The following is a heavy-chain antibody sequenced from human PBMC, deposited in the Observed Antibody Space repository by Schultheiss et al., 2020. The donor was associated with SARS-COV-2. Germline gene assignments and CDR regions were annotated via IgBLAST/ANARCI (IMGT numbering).Heavy chain of an antibody. CDR3: ATISTDYYDSSGYYPKYYFDY. J-gene: IGHJ4*02. D-gene: IGHD3-22*01. CDR2: ITGPGESS. CDR1: GFTFSNNA. Sequence: GGSLRLSCEASGFTFSNNAMSWVRQAPGKGLEWVSAITGPGESSYFADSVKGRFTISRDNSKNTLYLQMNSLRAEDTAVYYCATISTDYYDSSGYYPKYYFDYWGQGTLVTVSS. V-gene: IGHV3-23*01.